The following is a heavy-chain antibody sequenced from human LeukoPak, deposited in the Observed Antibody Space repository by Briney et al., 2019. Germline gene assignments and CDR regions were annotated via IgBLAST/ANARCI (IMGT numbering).Heavy chain of an antibody. CDR2: MSPNSGNT. J-gene: IGHJ4*02. Sequence: ASVKVSCKASGYTFTSYDINWVRQATGQGLEWMGWMSPNSGNTGYAQKFQGRVTITRNTSISTAYMELSSLRSEDTAVYYCAIEYCGGDCSLDYWGQGTLVTVSS. V-gene: IGHV1-8*03. CDR1: GYTFTSYD. D-gene: IGHD2-21*01. CDR3: AIEYCGGDCSLDY.